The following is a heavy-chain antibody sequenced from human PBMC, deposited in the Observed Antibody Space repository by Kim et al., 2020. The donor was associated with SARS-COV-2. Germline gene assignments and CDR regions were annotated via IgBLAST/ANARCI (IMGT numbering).Heavy chain of an antibody. CDR1: GGSISSSDYY. Sequence: SETLSLTCTVSGGSISSSDYYWGWIRQPPEKGLEWIATIYYSGSTYYNPSLQSRVTISEDTSKNQFSLKLSSVTAADTAVYYCARREWVTYYMDVWGKGTTVTVSS. D-gene: IGHD3-3*01. CDR3: ARREWVTYYMDV. CDR2: IYYSGST. J-gene: IGHJ6*03. V-gene: IGHV4-39*01.